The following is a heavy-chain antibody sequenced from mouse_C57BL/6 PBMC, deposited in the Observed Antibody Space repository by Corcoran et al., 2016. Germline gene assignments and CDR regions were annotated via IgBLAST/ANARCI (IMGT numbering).Heavy chain of an antibody. Sequence: QVQLQQSGPELVKPGASVKISCKASGYTFTDYYINWVKQGPGQGLEWIGWIFPGSGSTYYNEKFKGKATRTVDTASSTAYMLLSSLTSEDSAVFFCERGEYGNYLYDAMDYWGQGTAVTVSS. CDR2: IFPGSGST. V-gene: IGHV1-75*01. CDR3: ERGEYGNYLYDAMDY. J-gene: IGHJ4*01. D-gene: IGHD2-1*01. CDR1: GYTFTDYY.